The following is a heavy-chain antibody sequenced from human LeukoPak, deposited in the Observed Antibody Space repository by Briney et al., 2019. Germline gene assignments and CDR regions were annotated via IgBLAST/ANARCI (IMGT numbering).Heavy chain of an antibody. V-gene: IGHV1-2*02. CDR2: INPNSGGT. Sequence: ASVKVSCKASGYTFTGYYMHWVRQAPGQGLEWMGWINPNSGGTNYAQKFQGRVTMTRDTSTSTVYMELSSLRSEDTAVYYCARDKGVSSSYFGYWGQGTLVTVSS. J-gene: IGHJ4*02. CDR3: ARDKGVSSSYFGY. D-gene: IGHD6-6*01. CDR1: GYTFTGYY.